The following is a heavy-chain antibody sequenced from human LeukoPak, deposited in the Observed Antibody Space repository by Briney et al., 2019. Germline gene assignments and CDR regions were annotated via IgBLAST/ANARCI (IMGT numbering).Heavy chain of an antibody. J-gene: IGHJ3*02. CDR2: MNPNSGNT. Sequence: GASVKVSCKASGYTFTSYDINWVRQATGQGLEWMGWMNPNSGNTGYAQKFQGRVTMTRNTSISTAYMELSSLRSEDTAVYYCVITYYYDGSAFDIWGQGTMVTVSS. CDR1: GYTFTSYD. V-gene: IGHV1-8*01. CDR3: VITYYYDGSAFDI. D-gene: IGHD3-22*01.